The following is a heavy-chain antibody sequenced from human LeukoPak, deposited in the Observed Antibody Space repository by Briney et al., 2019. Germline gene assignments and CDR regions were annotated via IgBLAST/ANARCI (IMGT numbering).Heavy chain of an antibody. V-gene: IGHV1-8*01. D-gene: IGHD3-22*01. J-gene: IGHJ4*02. CDR3: ARDPTYYYDSSGSNPTYGLDY. Sequence: ASVKVSCKASGYTFTSYDINWVRQATGQGLEWMGWMNPNSGNTGYAQKFQGRVTMTRNTSISTAYMELRSLRSDDTAVYYCARDPTYYYDSSGSNPTYGLDYWGQGTLVTVSS. CDR2: MNPNSGNT. CDR1: GYTFTSYD.